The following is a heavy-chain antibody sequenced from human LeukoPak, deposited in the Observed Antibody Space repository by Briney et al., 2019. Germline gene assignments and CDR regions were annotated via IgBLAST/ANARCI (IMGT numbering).Heavy chain of an antibody. D-gene: IGHD6-13*01. CDR2: IYHSGST. V-gene: IGHV4-59*12. CDR1: GGSISSYY. J-gene: IGHJ4*02. Sequence: SETLSLTCTVSGGSISSYYWSWIRQPPGKGLEWIGYIYHSGSTYYNPSLKSRVTISVDRSKNQFSLKLSSVTAADTAVYYCARERYSSSWLYFDYWGQGTLVTVSS. CDR3: ARERYSSSWLYFDY.